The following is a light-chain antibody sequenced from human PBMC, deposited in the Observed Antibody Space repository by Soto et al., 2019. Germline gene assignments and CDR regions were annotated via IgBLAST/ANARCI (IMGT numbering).Light chain of an antibody. CDR2: GAS. J-gene: IGKJ2*01. Sequence: DLQMTQSPSSLSASVGDRVTITCQASQDISKYLDWYQQKPGKAPKLLIYGASNLIRGVPSRYSGSGSGTDFTFTISSLQPEDFAIYYCQQYDSLPYTFGQGTKVESK. CDR3: QQYDSLPYT. V-gene: IGKV1-33*01. CDR1: QDISKY.